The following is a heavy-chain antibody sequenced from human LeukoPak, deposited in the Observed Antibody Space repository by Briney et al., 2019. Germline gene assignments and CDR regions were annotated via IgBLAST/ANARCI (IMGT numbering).Heavy chain of an antibody. D-gene: IGHD3-22*01. J-gene: IGHJ4*02. Sequence: GGSLRLSCAASGFTFSVYWMSWVRQAPGKGLEWVANIKQDGSEKYYVDSVKGRFTISRDNAKNSLYLQMNSLRAEDTAVYYCARVLYDCSGFYSGAFDYWGQGTLVTVSS. CDR1: GFTFSVYW. CDR2: IKQDGSEK. V-gene: IGHV3-7*03. CDR3: ARVLYDCSGFYSGAFDY.